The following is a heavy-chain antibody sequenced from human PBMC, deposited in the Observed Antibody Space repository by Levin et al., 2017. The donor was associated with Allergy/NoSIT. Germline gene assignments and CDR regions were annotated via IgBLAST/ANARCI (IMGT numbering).Heavy chain of an antibody. D-gene: IGHD3-3*01. CDR2: VSQDGNEK. J-gene: IGHJ6*03. CDR1: GFSFTNYW. Sequence: GESLKISCAPSGFSFTNYWMRWIRQAPGKGLEWVASVSQDGNEKYYVDSVKGRFTISRDNAKNSLYLQMNSLRAEDTAVYYCARVITVSGAVAYMDVWGKGTTVTVSS. V-gene: IGHV3-7*03. CDR3: ARVITVSGAVAYMDV.